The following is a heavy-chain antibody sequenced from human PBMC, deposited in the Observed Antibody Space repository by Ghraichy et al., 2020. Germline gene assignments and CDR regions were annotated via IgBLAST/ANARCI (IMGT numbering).Heavy chain of an antibody. J-gene: IGHJ4*02. CDR2: ISGSGSST. CDR3: AKNRGSGSYSTFDY. D-gene: IGHD1-26*01. V-gene: IGHV3-23*01. CDR1: GFTFSSYA. Sequence: GGSLRLSCAASGFTFSSYAMSWVRQAPGKGLEWVSAISGSGSSTYYADSVKGRFTISRDNSKNTLYLQMNSLRAEDTAVYYCAKNRGSGSYSTFDYWGQGTLVTVSS.